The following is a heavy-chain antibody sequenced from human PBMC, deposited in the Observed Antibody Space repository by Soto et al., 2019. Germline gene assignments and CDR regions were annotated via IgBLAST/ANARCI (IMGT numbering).Heavy chain of an antibody. Sequence: QVQLVQSGAEVKKPGSSVKVSCKASGGTFSSYAISWVRQAPGQGLEWMGGIIPIFGTANYAKKFQGRVTITADKSTSTAYMELSSLRSEDTAVYYCASKSWRHSQAYWYFDLWGRGTLVTVSS. CDR1: GGTFSSYA. D-gene: IGHD6-13*01. V-gene: IGHV1-69*06. CDR2: IIPIFGTA. J-gene: IGHJ2*01. CDR3: ASKSWRHSQAYWYFDL.